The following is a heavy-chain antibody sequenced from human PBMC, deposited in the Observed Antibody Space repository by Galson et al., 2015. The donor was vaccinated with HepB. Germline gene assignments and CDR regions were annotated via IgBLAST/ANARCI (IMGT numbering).Heavy chain of an antibody. CDR2: IKQDGSEK. CDR1: GFTFSSYW. Sequence: SLRLSCAASGFTFSSYWMSWVRQAPGKGLEWVANIKQDGSEKYYVDSVKGRFTISRDNAKNSLYLQMNSLRAEDTAVYYCARDFVSCWQPRQAYCGGERAFDIWGQGTMVTVSS. J-gene: IGHJ3*02. D-gene: IGHD2-21*01. CDR3: ARDFVSCWQPRQAYCGGERAFDI. V-gene: IGHV3-7*03.